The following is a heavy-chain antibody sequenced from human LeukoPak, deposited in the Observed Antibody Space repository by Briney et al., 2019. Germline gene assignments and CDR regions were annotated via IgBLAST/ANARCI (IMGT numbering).Heavy chain of an antibody. J-gene: IGHJ6*02. CDR3: ARESVGSQYYYNGMDV. V-gene: IGHV3-48*03. CDR1: GFTFSSYE. CDR2: FSSSGSTI. Sequence: GGSLRLSCAASGFTFSSYEMNWVREARGKGLEWVSYFSSSGSTIYCADSVKGRFTISRDNAKNSLYLQMNSLRAEDTAVYYCARESVGSQYYYNGMDVWGQGTTVTVSS.